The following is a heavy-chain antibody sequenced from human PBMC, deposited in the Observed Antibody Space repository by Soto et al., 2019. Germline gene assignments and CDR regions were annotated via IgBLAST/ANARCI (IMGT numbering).Heavy chain of an antibody. V-gene: IGHV5-51*01. CDR2: IYPGDSDT. D-gene: IGHD5-12*01. CDR1: GYSLTNYW. Sequence: GESLKISCKGSGYSLTNYWIGWVRQMPGKGLEWMGIIYPGDSDTKYSPSFQGHVTISVDKSISTAYLQWSSLMASDTGMFYCVRNSGNDWHYFDSRGQGTLVTVSA. CDR3: VRNSGNDWHYFDS. J-gene: IGHJ4*02.